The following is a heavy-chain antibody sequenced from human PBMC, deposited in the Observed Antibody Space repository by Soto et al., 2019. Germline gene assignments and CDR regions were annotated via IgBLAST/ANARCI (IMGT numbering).Heavy chain of an antibody. D-gene: IGHD3-16*01. J-gene: IGHJ6*02. Sequence: GGSLRLSCAASGFTFSTYAMAWVRQAPGKGLEWVSTITRGFAILYADSVKGRFSISRDNSKNMETLQMDSLRAEDTAIYYCAKRGSYAAGSSHDMDVWGQGTTVTVSS. V-gene: IGHV3-23*01. CDR2: ITRGFAI. CDR3: AKRGSYAAGSSHDMDV. CDR1: GFTFSTYA.